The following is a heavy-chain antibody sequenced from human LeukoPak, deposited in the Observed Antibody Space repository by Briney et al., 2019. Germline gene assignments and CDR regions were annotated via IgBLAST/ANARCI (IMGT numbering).Heavy chain of an antibody. J-gene: IGHJ4*02. CDR3: ATRPGGSTWHGVFDF. CDR2: IYDSETT. D-gene: IGHD6-13*01. CDR1: GVSMRNHS. Sequence: SETLSLTCTVSGVSMRNHSWSWIRQPPGKGLEWIGYIYDSETTNYNPSLKSRVTMSLDTSKNQFSLKLSSVTAADTALYYCATRPGGSTWHGVFDFWSRGTLVTVSS. V-gene: IGHV4-59*11.